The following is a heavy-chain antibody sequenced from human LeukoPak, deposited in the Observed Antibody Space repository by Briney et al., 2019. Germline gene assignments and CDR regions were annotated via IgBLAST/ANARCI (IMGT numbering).Heavy chain of an antibody. Sequence: ASVKVSCKASGYTFTSYYMHWVRQAPGQGLEWMGIINPSGGSTSYAQKFQGRVTMTRDTSTSTVYMELSSLRSEDTAVYYCGRGCGGDCYATNFDYWGQGTLVTVSS. V-gene: IGHV1-46*01. CDR1: GYTFTSYY. J-gene: IGHJ4*02. CDR2: INPSGGST. D-gene: IGHD2-21*02. CDR3: GRGCGGDCYATNFDY.